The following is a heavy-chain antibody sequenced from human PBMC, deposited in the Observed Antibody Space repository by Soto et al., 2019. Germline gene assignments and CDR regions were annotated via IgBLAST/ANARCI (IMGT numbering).Heavy chain of an antibody. CDR2: ISHSGNT. Sequence: PSETLSLTCAVSGGSISSGNWWSWVRQSPRKGLEWIGEISHSGNTNHNPSLKSRVTISIDKSKNQFSLKLTSVTAADTAVYYCESHRGNNYYGYDFWGQGTPVTVSS. V-gene: IGHV4-4*02. CDR3: ESHRGNNYYGYDF. CDR1: GGSISSGNW. J-gene: IGHJ4*01. D-gene: IGHD3-16*01.